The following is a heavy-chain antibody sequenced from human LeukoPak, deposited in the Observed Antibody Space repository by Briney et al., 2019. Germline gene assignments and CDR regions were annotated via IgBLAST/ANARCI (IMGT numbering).Heavy chain of an antibody. J-gene: IGHJ3*02. CDR2: IKSKTDGGTT. Sequence: GGSLRLSCAASGFTFSNAWMSWVRKAPGRGQEWVGRIKSKTDGGTTDYAAPVKGRFTISRDDSKNTLYLQMNSLKTEDTAVYYCTRGDYDILTGSRIDAFDIWGQGTMVTVSS. CDR1: GFTFSNAW. D-gene: IGHD3-9*01. CDR3: TRGDYDILTGSRIDAFDI. V-gene: IGHV3-15*01.